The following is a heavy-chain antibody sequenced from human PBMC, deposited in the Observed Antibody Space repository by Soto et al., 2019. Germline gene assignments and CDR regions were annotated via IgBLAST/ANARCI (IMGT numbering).Heavy chain of an antibody. V-gene: IGHV3-11*01. CDR3: ASPSYCSGGSCYDY. CDR2: ISSSGSTI. Sequence: GGSLRLSCAASGFTFSDYYMSWIRQAPGKGLEWVSYISSSGSTIYYADSVKGRFTISRDNAKNSLYLQMNSLRAEETAVYYCASPSYCSGGSCYDYWGQGTLVTVSS. J-gene: IGHJ4*02. CDR1: GFTFSDYY. D-gene: IGHD2-15*01.